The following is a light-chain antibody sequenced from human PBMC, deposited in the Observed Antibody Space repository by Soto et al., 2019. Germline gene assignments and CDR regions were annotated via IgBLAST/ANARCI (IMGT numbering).Light chain of an antibody. CDR3: LQHNSYPRT. J-gene: IGKJ1*01. CDR2: DAS. Sequence: DINKTQSPSTLSGSVGDRVTITFLASQGISNYLAWYQQKPGKVPKLLIYDASSLESGVPSRFSGSGSGTEFTLTISSLQPEDFATYYCLQHNSYPRTFGQGTKVDIK. V-gene: IGKV1-17*03. CDR1: QGISNY.